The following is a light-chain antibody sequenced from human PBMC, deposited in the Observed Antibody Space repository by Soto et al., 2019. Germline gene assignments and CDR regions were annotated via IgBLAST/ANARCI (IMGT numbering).Light chain of an antibody. CDR2: DAS. CDR3: QQYNSYLVT. Sequence: DIQMTQFPSTLSASVGDRVTITCRASQSISSWLAWYQQRPGKAPKLLIYDASTLDRGVPSRFSGSGSETEFTLTITSLQPDDFATYHCQQYNSYLVTFGPGTTVDVK. V-gene: IGKV1-5*01. CDR1: QSISSW. J-gene: IGKJ3*01.